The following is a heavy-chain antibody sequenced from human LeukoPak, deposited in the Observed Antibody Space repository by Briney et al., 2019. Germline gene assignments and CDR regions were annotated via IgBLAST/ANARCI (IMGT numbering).Heavy chain of an antibody. CDR2: IRSKAYRGAT. Sequence: GGSLRLSCIASGFSFGDSAMSWVRQAPGKGLEWVGFIRSKAYRGATKNAASVKDGFTISRDDSKSIAYLQMNSLKTEDTAIYYCTSVYDTSAYYHSGIDYWGQGTLVTVSS. J-gene: IGHJ4*02. CDR1: GFSFGDSA. V-gene: IGHV3-49*04. CDR3: TSVYDTSAYYHSGIDY. D-gene: IGHD3-22*01.